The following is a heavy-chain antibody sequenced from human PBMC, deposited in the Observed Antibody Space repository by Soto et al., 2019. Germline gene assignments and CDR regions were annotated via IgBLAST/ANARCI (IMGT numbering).Heavy chain of an antibody. CDR2: INSDGSSI. Sequence: EVQLVESGGGLLQPGGSLRLSCAVSGSTFSNDWMHWVRQAPGKGLVWVSHINSDGSSINYADFVKGRFTIARDNAKNTVYLQMNSLRAEDTAVYYCARDRSYSLDVWGQGTTVTVSS. V-gene: IGHV3-74*01. CDR1: GSTFSNDW. CDR3: ARDRSYSLDV. J-gene: IGHJ6*02.